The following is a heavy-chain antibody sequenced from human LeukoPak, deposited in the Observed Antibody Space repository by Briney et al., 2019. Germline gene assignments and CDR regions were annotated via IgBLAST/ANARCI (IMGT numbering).Heavy chain of an antibody. Sequence: GGSLRLSCAASGFIFSNYAMSWVRQAPGRGLEWVSAISTSGGSTYYADSVKGRFTISRDNSKNTLYLQMNSLRAEDTAVYYCARDAAAGIPYWGQGTLVTVSS. V-gene: IGHV3-23*01. CDR2: ISTSGGST. J-gene: IGHJ4*02. CDR1: GFIFSNYA. D-gene: IGHD6-13*01. CDR3: ARDAAAGIPY.